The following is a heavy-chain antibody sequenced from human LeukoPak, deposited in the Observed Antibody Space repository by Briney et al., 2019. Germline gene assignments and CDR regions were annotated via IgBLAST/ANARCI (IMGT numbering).Heavy chain of an antibody. CDR1: GGSISRFH. J-gene: IGHJ6*03. Sequence: SETLSLTCTVSGGSISRFHWSWIRQPPGKGLEWIGYVYYTGSTNYNPSLKSRVTISVDTSQNQFSLKMNSVTAADTAVYYCTRDQYHFDRDYFNYYMDVWGKGTTVTVSS. CDR2: VYYTGST. CDR3: TRDQYHFDRDYFNYYMDV. D-gene: IGHD3-22*01. V-gene: IGHV4-59*01.